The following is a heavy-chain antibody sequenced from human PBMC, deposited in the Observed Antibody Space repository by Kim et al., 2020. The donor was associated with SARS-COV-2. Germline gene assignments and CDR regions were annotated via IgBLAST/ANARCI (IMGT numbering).Heavy chain of an antibody. V-gene: IGHV4-31*02. J-gene: IGHJ4*02. CDR3: ARDLGD. D-gene: IGHD7-27*01. CDR2: YYSGST. Sequence: YYSGSTYYNPSLKSRVTISVDTSKNQFSLKLSSVTAADTAVYYCARDLGDWGQGTLVTVSS.